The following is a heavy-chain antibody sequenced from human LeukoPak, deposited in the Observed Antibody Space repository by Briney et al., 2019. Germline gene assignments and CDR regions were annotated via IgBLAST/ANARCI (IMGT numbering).Heavy chain of an antibody. CDR3: ARDRHGDYSPDYYYYGMDV. V-gene: IGHV3-53*01. Sequence: GGSLRLSCAASGFTVSSNYMSWVRQAPGKGLEWVSVIYSGGSTYYADSVKGRFTISRDNSKNTLYLQMNSLRAEGTAVYYCARDRHGDYSPDYYYYGMDVWGKGTTVTVSS. CDR2: IYSGGST. J-gene: IGHJ6*04. D-gene: IGHD4-17*01. CDR1: GFTVSSNY.